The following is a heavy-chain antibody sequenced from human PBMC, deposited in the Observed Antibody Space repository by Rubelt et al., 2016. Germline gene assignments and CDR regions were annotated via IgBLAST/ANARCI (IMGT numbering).Heavy chain of an antibody. V-gene: IGHV1-18*01. CDR1: GYTFTTYG. CDR3: AREAYSGRYPLIDY. D-gene: IGHD1-26*01. Sequence: QVQLVQSGAEVKKPGASVKVSCKASGYTFTTYGINWVRQAPVQGLEWRGWISAYNGNTSHAQKLQVRCTMTTDPAPSTAYMELRSLRSDDTAVYYWAREAYSGRYPLIDYWGQGTLVTGSS. J-gene: IGHJ4*02. CDR2: ISAYNGNT.